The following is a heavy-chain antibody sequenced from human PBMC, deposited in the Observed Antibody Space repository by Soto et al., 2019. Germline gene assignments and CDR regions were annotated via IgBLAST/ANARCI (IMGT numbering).Heavy chain of an antibody. Sequence: SETLSLTCTVSGGSIGSYYWSWIRQPPGKGLEWIGYIYYSGSTNYNPSLKSRVTISVDTSKNQFSLKLSSVTAADTAVYYCARLIDYWGQGTLVTVSS. CDR3: ARLIDY. CDR2: IYYSGST. CDR1: GGSIGSYY. J-gene: IGHJ4*02. V-gene: IGHV4-59*08.